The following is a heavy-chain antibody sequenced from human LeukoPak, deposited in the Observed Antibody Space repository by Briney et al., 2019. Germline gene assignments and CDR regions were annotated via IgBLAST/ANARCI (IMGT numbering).Heavy chain of an antibody. J-gene: IGHJ5*02. CDR3: ARDYCTSTTCPNWFDP. Sequence: SGTLSLTCAVSGGSISSSYWWSWIRQPPGKGLEWIGEINHSGSTNYNLSLKSRVTISVDKSKNQFSLKLNSVTAADTAVYYCARDYCTSTTCPNWFDPWGQGTLVTVSS. CDR1: GGSISSSYW. D-gene: IGHD2-2*01. V-gene: IGHV4-4*02. CDR2: INHSGST.